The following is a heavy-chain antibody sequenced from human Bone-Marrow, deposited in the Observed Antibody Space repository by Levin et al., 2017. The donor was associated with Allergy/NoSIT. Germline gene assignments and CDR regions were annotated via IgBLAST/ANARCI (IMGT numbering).Heavy chain of an antibody. J-gene: IGHJ4*02. Sequence: PGGSLRLSCTVSGGSLTGYHWSWIRQAPGRRLEWFGHIYDRGSTNYNPYLKSRVTLSMDTAKNQFSLILNSVTAADTAVYYCARHRTDSYFDVWGPGTVVSVSS. CDR2: IYDRGST. CDR1: GGSLTGYH. CDR3: ARHRTDSYFDV. V-gene: IGHV4-59*08.